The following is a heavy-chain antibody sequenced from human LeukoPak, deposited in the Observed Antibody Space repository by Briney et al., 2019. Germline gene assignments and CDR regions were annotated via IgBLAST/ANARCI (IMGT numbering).Heavy chain of an antibody. V-gene: IGHV3-21*06. J-gene: IGHJ4*02. Sequence: GGSLRLSCAASEFSVGSNYMTWVRQAPGKWLEWVSSIDSSGGYMFYADSVKGRFIISRDNAKDSLYLQMNSLRVEDTAVYYCLRGDRRDYWGQGTLVTVSS. CDR1: EFSVGSNY. CDR2: IDSSGGYM. CDR3: LRGDRRDY.